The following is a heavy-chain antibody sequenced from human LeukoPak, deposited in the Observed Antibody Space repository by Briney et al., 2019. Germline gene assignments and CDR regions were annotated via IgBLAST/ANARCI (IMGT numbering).Heavy chain of an antibody. Sequence: SETLSLTCTVSGGSISSSSYYWGWIRQPPGKGLEWIGSIYYSGSTYYNPSLRSRVTISVDTSKNQFSLKLSSVTAADTAVYYCARDRSVLGQDYWGQGTLVTVSS. J-gene: IGHJ4*02. CDR2: IYYSGST. V-gene: IGHV4-39*07. CDR3: ARDRSVLGQDY. CDR1: GGSISSSSYY. D-gene: IGHD3-10*01.